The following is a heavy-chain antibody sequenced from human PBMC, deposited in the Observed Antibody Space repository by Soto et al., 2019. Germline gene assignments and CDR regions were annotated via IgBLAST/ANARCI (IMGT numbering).Heavy chain of an antibody. CDR3: ARGTKYYYQGMNV. Sequence: SETLSLTCTVSGDSINNYYWTWIRQPPGKGLEWIGYVYDSGSTSYNPSLKSRLTISVDTSKNQFSLKLKSVTAADTAVYYCARGTKYYYQGMNVWGQGTTVTVSS. CDR1: GDSINNYY. J-gene: IGHJ6*02. CDR2: VYDSGST. V-gene: IGHV4-59*01.